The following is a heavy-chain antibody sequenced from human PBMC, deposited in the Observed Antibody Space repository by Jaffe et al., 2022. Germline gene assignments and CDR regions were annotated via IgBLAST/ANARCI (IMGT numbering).Heavy chain of an antibody. Sequence: QVQLVQSGAEVKKPGSSVKVSCKASGGTFSSYAISWVRQAPGQGLEWMGGIIPIFGTANYAQKFQGRVTITADESTSTAYMELSSLRSEDTAVYYCARERYYYGSGSYSQPTFDYWGQGTLVTVSS. CDR2: IIPIFGTA. CDR3: ARERYYYGSGSYSQPTFDY. D-gene: IGHD3-10*01. V-gene: IGHV1-69*01. J-gene: IGHJ4*02. CDR1: GGTFSSYA.